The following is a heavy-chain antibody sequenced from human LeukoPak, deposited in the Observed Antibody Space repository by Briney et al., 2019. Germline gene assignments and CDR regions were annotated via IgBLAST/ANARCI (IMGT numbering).Heavy chain of an antibody. J-gene: IGHJ5*02. CDR3: ARGLGYYDSSGYYR. D-gene: IGHD3-22*01. CDR1: GGSFSGYY. V-gene: IGHV4-34*01. CDR2: INHSGST. Sequence: KPSETLSLTCAVYGGSFSGYYWRWIRQPPGKGLEWIGEINHSGSTNYNPSLKSRVTISVDTSKNQFSLKLSSVTAADTAVYYCARGLGYYDSSGYYRWGQGTLVTVSS.